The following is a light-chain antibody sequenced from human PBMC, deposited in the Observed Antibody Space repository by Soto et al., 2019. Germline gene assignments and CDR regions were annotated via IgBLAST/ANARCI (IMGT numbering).Light chain of an antibody. J-gene: IGLJ1*01. Sequence: QSALTQPASVSGSPGQSITISCTGTSSDVGAYNHVSWYQQHPGKAPKLMIYDVSHRPSGVSHRFSGSKSGNTASLTISGLQAEDEADYYCGSYTTSSNYVFGTGTKSPS. CDR1: SSDVGAYNH. V-gene: IGLV2-14*01. CDR3: GSYTTSSNYV. CDR2: DVS.